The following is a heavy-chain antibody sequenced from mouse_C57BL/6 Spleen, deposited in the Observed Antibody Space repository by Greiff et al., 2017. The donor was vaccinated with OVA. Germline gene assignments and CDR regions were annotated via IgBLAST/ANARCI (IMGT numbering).Heavy chain of an antibody. D-gene: IGHD2-2*01. J-gene: IGHJ4*01. V-gene: IGHV5-12*01. Sequence: EVMLVESGGGLVQPGGSLKLSCAASGFTFSDYYMYWVRQTPEKRLEWVAYISNGGGSTYYPDTVKGRFTISRDNAKNTLYLQMSRLKSEDTAMYYCARGGIYYGYDDAMDYWGQGTSVTVSS. CDR1: GFTFSDYY. CDR3: ARGGIYYGYDDAMDY. CDR2: ISNGGGST.